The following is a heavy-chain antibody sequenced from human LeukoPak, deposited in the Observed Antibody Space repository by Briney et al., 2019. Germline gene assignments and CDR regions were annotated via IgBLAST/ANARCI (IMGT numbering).Heavy chain of an antibody. Sequence: PSETLSLTCTVSGGSLSSHYWSWIRQPPGKGLVWSGYIYYSGSTNYNPSLKSRVTISVDTSKNQFSLKLSSVTAADTAVYYCARELTIGYYYYMDVWGKGTTVTVSS. J-gene: IGHJ6*03. CDR3: ARELTIGYYYYMDV. V-gene: IGHV4-59*11. CDR1: GGSLSSHY. D-gene: IGHD3-10*01. CDR2: IYYSGST.